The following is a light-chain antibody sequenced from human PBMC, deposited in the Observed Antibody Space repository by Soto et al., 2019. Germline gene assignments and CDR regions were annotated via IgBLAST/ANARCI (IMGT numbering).Light chain of an antibody. CDR1: QSIGYY. CDR3: QQNKSPSWT. J-gene: IGKJ1*01. CDR2: AAS. V-gene: IGKV1-39*01. Sequence: DIQMTQSPSSLAASIGDRVTITCRASQSIGYYLNWYQQKPGKAPNLLIYAASSLQSGVPSRFSGSGSGTDFTLTIFSLQPEDVATYFCQQNKSPSWTFGQGTMVEIK.